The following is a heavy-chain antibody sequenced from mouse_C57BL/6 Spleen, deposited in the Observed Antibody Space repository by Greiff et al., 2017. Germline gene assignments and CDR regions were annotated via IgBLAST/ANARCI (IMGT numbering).Heavy chain of an antibody. D-gene: IGHD2-4*01. CDR2: IDPSDSYT. Sequence: QVQLKQPGAELVMPGASVKLSCKASGYTFTSYWMHWVKQRPGQGLEWIGEIDPSDSYTNYTQKFKGKSTLTVDKSSSTSYMQLSSLTSEDSAFYYCARRDYDGFDYWGQGTTLTVSS. J-gene: IGHJ2*01. V-gene: IGHV1-69*01. CDR3: ARRDYDGFDY. CDR1: GYTFTSYW.